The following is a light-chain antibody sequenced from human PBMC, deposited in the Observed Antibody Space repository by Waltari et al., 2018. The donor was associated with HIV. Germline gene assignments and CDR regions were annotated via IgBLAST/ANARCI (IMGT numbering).Light chain of an antibody. Sequence: DIQMTQSPFTLSHSVGDRVTTTCRASQSISSWLAWYQQKPGNVPKLLIYRASTLESGVPSRFSGSGSGTEFTLTISSLQPDDFATYYCQQYDNYLWTFGQGTKVEIK. CDR2: RAS. CDR3: QQYDNYLWT. CDR1: QSISSW. J-gene: IGKJ1*01. V-gene: IGKV1-5*03.